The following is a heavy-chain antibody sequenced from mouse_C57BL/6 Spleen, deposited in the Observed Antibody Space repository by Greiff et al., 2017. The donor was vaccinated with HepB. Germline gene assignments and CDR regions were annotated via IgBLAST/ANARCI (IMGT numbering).Heavy chain of an antibody. CDR3: ARAKTGFDY. CDR2: IHPNSGST. J-gene: IGHJ2*01. CDR1: GYTFTSYW. V-gene: IGHV1-64*01. Sequence: VKLQESGAKLVKPGASVKLSCKASGYTFTSYWMHWVKQRPGQGLEWIGMIHPNSGSTNYNEKFKSKATLTVDKSSSTAYMQLSSLTSEDSAVYYCARAKTGFDYWGQGTTLTVSS. D-gene: IGHD4-1*01.